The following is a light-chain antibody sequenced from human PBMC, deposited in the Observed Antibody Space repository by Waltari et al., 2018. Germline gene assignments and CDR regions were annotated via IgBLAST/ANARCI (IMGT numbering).Light chain of an antibody. CDR3: SSYSSRDTLV. J-gene: IGLJ1*01. CDR1: SSHIGVFKY. V-gene: IGLV2-14*03. Sequence: HSALTPPASVSGSPGQSTTISCSGTSSHIGVFKYVAWYQQHPDKIPRLVIYDVNDRPSGVSNRFSGSKSGNTASLTISGLQAEDEADYYCSSYSSRDTLVFGGGTKVSVL. CDR2: DVN.